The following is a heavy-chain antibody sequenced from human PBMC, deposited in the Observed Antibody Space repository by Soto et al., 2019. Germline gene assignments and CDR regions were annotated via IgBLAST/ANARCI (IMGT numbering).Heavy chain of an antibody. CDR1: GFTFSDYY. CDR2: ISSSSSYT. CDR3: ARVDKDYYYDSSGSWYTFDY. V-gene: IGHV3-11*06. Sequence: GGSLRLSCAASGFTFSDYYMSWIRQAPGKGLEWVSYISSSSSYTNYADSVKGRFTISRDNAKNSLYLQMNSLRAEDTALYYCARVDKDYYYDSSGSWYTFDYWGPGTLVTVSS. D-gene: IGHD3-22*01. J-gene: IGHJ4*02.